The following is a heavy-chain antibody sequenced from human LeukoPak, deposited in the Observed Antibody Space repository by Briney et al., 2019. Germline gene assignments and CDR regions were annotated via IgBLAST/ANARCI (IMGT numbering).Heavy chain of an antibody. CDR2: IYYSGST. CDR1: GGSFSGYY. CDR3: ARVNSYAYYYYYMDV. D-gene: IGHD5-18*01. V-gene: IGHV4-59*01. Sequence: PSETLSLTCAVYGGSFSGYYWSWIRQPPGKGLEWIGYIYYSGSTNYNPSLKSRVTISVDTSKNQFSLKLSSVTAADTAVYYCARVNSYAYYYYYMDVWGKGTTVTISS. J-gene: IGHJ6*03.